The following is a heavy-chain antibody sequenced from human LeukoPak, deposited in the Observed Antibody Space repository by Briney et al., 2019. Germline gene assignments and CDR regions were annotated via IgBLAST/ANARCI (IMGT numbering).Heavy chain of an antibody. Sequence: GGSLRLSCAASGFTFSSYEMNWVRQAPGKGLEWVSSITRSSIYIYYADSVKGRFTISRDNAKNSLYLQMNSLRAEDTAVYYCATSRYDSSGYYGIMAYWGQGTLVTVSS. CDR2: ITRSSIYI. J-gene: IGHJ4*02. CDR1: GFTFSSYE. D-gene: IGHD3-22*01. V-gene: IGHV3-21*01. CDR3: ATSRYDSSGYYGIMAY.